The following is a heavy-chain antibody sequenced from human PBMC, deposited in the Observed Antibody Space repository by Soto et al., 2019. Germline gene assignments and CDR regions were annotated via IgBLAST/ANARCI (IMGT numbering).Heavy chain of an antibody. V-gene: IGHV1-18*01. CDR1: GYTFTSYG. CDR3: ARAYYYDSPFDP. J-gene: IGHJ5*02. CDR2: ISAYNGNT. D-gene: IGHD3-22*01. Sequence: ASVKVSCKASGYTFTSYGISWVRQAPGQGLEWMGWISAYNGNTNYAQKLQGRVTMTTDTSTSTAYMELRSLGSDDTAVYYCARAYYYDSPFDPWGQGTLVTVSS.